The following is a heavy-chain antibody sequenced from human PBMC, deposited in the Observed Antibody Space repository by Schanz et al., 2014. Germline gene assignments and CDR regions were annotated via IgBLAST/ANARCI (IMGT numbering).Heavy chain of an antibody. V-gene: IGHV3-11*06. CDR3: AREGEWGYDPPRH. CDR1: GFTFSDYY. Sequence: PGGSLRLSCVVSGFTFSDYYMSWIRQAPGKGLEWVSYISSSSIYTNYADSVKVRFTISRDNAKNSLYLQMNSLRAEDTAVYYCAREGEWGYDPPRHWGQGTLVTVSS. J-gene: IGHJ4*02. D-gene: IGHD5-12*01. CDR2: ISSSSIYT.